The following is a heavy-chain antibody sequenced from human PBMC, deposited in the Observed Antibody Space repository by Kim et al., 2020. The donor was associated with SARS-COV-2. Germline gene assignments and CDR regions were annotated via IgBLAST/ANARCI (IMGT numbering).Heavy chain of an antibody. V-gene: IGHV1-69*04. CDR3: ARDVRGVYYYGMDV. J-gene: IGHJ6*02. Sequence: AQKFQGRGTITADKSTSTAYMELSSLRSEDTAVYYCARDVRGVYYYGMDVWGQGTTVTVSS. D-gene: IGHD3-10*01.